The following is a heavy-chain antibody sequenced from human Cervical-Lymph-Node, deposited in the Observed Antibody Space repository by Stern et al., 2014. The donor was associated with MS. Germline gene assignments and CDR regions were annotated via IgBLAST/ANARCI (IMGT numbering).Heavy chain of an antibody. Sequence: EVQLVESGAEVKKPGESLKISCKGSGYTFTNNWIAWVRQMPGKGLEWMGIIYPDDSDIRYSPSLQGQVTISADKSISTANLQWSSLKPADSAVYYGARPPPRRKWDDPNYGMDVWGQGTTVTVSS. CDR3: ARPPPRRKWDDPNYGMDV. CDR2: IYPDDSDI. D-gene: IGHD1-1*01. V-gene: IGHV5-51*03. CDR1: GYTFTNNW. J-gene: IGHJ6*02.